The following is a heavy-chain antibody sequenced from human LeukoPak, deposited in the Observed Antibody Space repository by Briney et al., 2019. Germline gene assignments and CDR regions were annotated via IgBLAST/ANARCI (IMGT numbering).Heavy chain of an antibody. D-gene: IGHD3-9*01. CDR2: INPSGGST. Sequence: ASVKVSCKASGYTFTSYYMHWVRQAPGQGLEWMGIINPSGGSTSYAQKFQGRVTMTRDMSTSTVYMELSSLRSEDTAVYYCARELSHYDILTGYYIPPWGQGTLVTVSS. J-gene: IGHJ5*02. CDR3: ARELSHYDILTGYYIPP. CDR1: GYTFTSYY. V-gene: IGHV1-46*01.